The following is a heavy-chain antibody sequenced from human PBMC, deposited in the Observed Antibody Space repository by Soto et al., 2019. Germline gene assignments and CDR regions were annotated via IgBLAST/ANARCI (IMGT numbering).Heavy chain of an antibody. V-gene: IGHV3-23*01. CDR3: AKPNLYCSSTSCYDY. J-gene: IGHJ4*02. CDR1: GFTFTSYA. D-gene: IGHD2-2*01. CDR2: ITGSGGNT. Sequence: VGSLRLSCAASGFTFTSYALSWVRQAPGRGLEWVSAITGSGGNTYYADSVKGRFTISRDNSKNTLYLQMGSLRAEDTAVYYCAKPNLYCSSTSCYDYWGQGTLVTVSS.